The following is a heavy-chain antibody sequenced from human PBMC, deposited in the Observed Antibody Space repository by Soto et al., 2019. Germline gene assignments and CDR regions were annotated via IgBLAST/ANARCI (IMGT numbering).Heavy chain of an antibody. D-gene: IGHD2-15*01. CDR2: ISYDGSNK. CDR1: GFTFSSYA. CDR3: AAPGGPKGY. V-gene: IGHV3-30-3*01. Sequence: QVQLVESGGGVVQPGRSLRLSCAASGFTFSSYAMHWVRQAPGKGLEWVAVISYDGSNKYYADSVKGRFTISRDNSKNTLYLQMNGLRAEDTAVYYCAAPGGPKGYWGQGTLVTVSS. J-gene: IGHJ4*02.